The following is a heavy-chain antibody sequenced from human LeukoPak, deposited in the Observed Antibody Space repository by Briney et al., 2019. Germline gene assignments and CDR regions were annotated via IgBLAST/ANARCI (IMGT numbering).Heavy chain of an antibody. Sequence: QPGGSLRLSCAASGFTVSSNYMSWVRQAPGKGLEWVSVIYSGGSTYYADSVKGRVTISRDNSKNTLYLQMNSLRAEDTAVYYCAREGRYSSSWTYYYYYYMDVWGKGTTVTVSS. D-gene: IGHD6-13*01. V-gene: IGHV3-66*02. J-gene: IGHJ6*03. CDR1: GFTVSSNY. CDR3: AREGRYSSSWTYYYYYYMDV. CDR2: IYSGGST.